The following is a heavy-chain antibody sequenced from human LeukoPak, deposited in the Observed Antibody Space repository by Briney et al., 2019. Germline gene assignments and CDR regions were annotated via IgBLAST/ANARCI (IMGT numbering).Heavy chain of an antibody. CDR3: ARDGYSGYPPPGGTASFDY. D-gene: IGHD5-12*01. J-gene: IGHJ4*02. CDR1: GGSISSGGYY. V-gene: IGHV4-61*08. CDR2: IYYSGST. Sequence: PSETLSLTCTVSGGSISSGGYYWSWIRQHPGKGLEWIGYIYYSGSTNYNPSLKSRVTISVDTSKNQFSLKLSSVTAADTAVYYCARDGYSGYPPPGGTASFDYWGQGTLVTVSS.